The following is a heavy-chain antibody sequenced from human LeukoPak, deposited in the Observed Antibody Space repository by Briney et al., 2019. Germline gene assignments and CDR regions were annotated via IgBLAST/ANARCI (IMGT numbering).Heavy chain of an antibody. J-gene: IGHJ4*02. V-gene: IGHV3-21*04. Sequence: GGSLRLSCAASGFTVSSNYMNWVRQAPGKGLEWVSSISYTGTYIYYADSVKGRFTISRDNAQNSLYLQMNSLRAEDTAIYYCVRDRGTYRPIDYWGQGTLVTVSS. CDR3: VRDRGTYRPIDY. CDR1: GFTVSSNY. CDR2: ISYTGTYI. D-gene: IGHD1-26*01.